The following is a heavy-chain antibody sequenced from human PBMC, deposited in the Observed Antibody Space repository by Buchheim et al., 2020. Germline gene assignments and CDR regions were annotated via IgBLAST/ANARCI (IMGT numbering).Heavy chain of an antibody. J-gene: IGHJ4*02. V-gene: IGHV3-30-3*01. D-gene: IGHD5-18*01. Sequence: QVQLVESGGGVVQPGRSLRLSCAASGFTFSSYAMHWVRQAPGKGLEWVAVISYDGSNKYYADSVKGRFTIPRDNSKNTLYLQMNSLRAEDTAVYYCARDSGRGYSYADDFDYWGQGTL. CDR3: ARDSGRGYSYADDFDY. CDR1: GFTFSSYA. CDR2: ISYDGSNK.